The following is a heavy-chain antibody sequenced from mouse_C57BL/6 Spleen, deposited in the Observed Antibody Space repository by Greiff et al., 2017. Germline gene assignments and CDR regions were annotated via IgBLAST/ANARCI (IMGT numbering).Heavy chain of an antibody. J-gene: IGHJ4*01. CDR2: ISSGSSTI. CDR1: GFTFSDYG. Sequence: EVHLVESGGGLVKPGGSLKLSCAASGFTFSDYGMHWVRQAPEKGLEWVAYISSGSSTIYYADTVKGRFTISRDNAKNTLFLQMTSLRSEDTAMYYCARRFYYGNFYAMDYWGQGTSVTVSS. D-gene: IGHD2-1*01. CDR3: ARRFYYGNFYAMDY. V-gene: IGHV5-17*01.